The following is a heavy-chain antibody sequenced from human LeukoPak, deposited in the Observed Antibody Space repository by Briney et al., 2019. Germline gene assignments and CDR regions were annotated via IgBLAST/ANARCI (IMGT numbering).Heavy chain of an antibody. CDR1: GYTFTGYY. Sequence: ASVKVSCKASGYTFTGYYMHWVRQAPGQGLEWMGWINPNSGGTNYAQKFQGRVTMTRDTSISTAYMELSRLRSDDTAMYYCARTCYDILTGYIPFDPWGQGTLVTVSS. CDR2: INPNSGGT. D-gene: IGHD3-9*01. V-gene: IGHV1-2*02. J-gene: IGHJ5*02. CDR3: ARTCYDILTGYIPFDP.